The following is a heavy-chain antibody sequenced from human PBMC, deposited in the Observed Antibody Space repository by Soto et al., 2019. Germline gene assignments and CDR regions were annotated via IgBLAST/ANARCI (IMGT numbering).Heavy chain of an antibody. CDR1: GFTFSSYS. V-gene: IGHV3-21*01. CDR2: ISSSSSYI. J-gene: IGHJ6*02. CDR3: ARYYDGSGSYYYYGMDV. Sequence: PGGSLRLSCAASGFTFSSYSMNWVRQAPGKGLEWVSSISSSSSYIYYADSVKGRFTISRDSAKNSLYLQMNSLRAEDTAVYYCARYYDGSGSYYYYGMDVWGQGTTVTVSS. D-gene: IGHD3-10*01.